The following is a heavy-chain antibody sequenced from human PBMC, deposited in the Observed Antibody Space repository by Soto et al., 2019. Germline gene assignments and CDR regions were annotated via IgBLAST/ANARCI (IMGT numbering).Heavy chain of an antibody. CDR3: ARSRNSAVADSFDF. D-gene: IGHD1-26*01. CDR2: IYSDGTT. CDR1: GFTVSSNY. J-gene: IGHJ4*02. Sequence: PGGSLRLSCAASGFTVSSNYMSWVRQAPGKGQEWVSVIYSDGTTYYVDSVKGRFTISRDNSKDTVNLLMNGLRDDDSAMYYCARSRNSAVADSFDFWGQGTLVTVSS. V-gene: IGHV3-53*05.